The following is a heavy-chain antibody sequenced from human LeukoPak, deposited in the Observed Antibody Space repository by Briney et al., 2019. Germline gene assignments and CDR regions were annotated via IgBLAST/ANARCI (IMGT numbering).Heavy chain of an antibody. V-gene: IGHV3-15*01. CDR1: GFTSTNAW. CDR3: ARGGVSAYFDY. CDR2: ISTKTDGATT. Sequence: PGGALRLSCSASGFTSTNAWMSWVRQAPGKGLEWIGRISTKTDGATTDYAAPGKDRLTISRDDSKNTLYLQMNRLKTEDTAVYYCARGGVSAYFDYWGQGTLVTVSS. J-gene: IGHJ4*02. D-gene: IGHD3-16*01.